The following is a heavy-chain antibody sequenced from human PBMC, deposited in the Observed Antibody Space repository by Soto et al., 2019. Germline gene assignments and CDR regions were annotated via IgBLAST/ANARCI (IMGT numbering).Heavy chain of an antibody. CDR3: VRDRSTGKDY. CDR1: GFTFSSYW. Sequence: ELQLLESGGGLVQPGGSLRLSCAASGFTFSSYWMHWVRQVPGKRLVWVSRIKSDGTSTDYADSVKGRFTISRDNAKNRRYLQMNSGRVEDTAVNYCVRDRSTGKDYWGQGTLVTVSS. D-gene: IGHD2-2*01. J-gene: IGHJ4*02. CDR2: IKSDGTST. V-gene: IGHV3-74*01.